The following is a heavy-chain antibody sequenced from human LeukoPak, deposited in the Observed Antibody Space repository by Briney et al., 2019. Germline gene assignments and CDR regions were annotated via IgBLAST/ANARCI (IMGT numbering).Heavy chain of an antibody. CDR1: GFTVSSNY. V-gene: IGHV3-53*01. CDR2: IYSGGST. J-gene: IGHJ4*02. CDR3: AKDRVGRSSWYPYYFDY. D-gene: IGHD6-13*01. Sequence: PGRSLRLSCAASGFTVSSNYMSWVRQAPGKGLGWVSVIYSGGSTYYADSVKGRFTISRDNSKNTLYLQMTSVRAEDTAVYYCAKDRVGRSSWYPYYFDYWGQGTLVTVSS.